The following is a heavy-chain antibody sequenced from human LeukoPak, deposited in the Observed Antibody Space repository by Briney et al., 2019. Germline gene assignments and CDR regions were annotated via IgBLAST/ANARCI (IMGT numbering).Heavy chain of an antibody. Sequence: PGGSLRLFCAASGFTFSSYWMHWVRQATGKGLVCVSRIISDGSSTSYADSVKGRFTISSANATSSLYLQMNSLRAEDTAVYYCARVKGLATLAYWGQGTLVTVSS. CDR1: GFTFSSYW. V-gene: IGHV3-74*01. CDR3: ARVKGLATLAY. D-gene: IGHD5-12*01. J-gene: IGHJ4*02. CDR2: IISDGSST.